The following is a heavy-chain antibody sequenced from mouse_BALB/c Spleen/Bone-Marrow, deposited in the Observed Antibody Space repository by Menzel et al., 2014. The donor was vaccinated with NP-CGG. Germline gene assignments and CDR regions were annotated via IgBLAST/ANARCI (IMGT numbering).Heavy chain of an antibody. J-gene: IGHJ4*01. CDR1: GFTFSSFG. V-gene: IGHV5-17*02. CDR2: ISSGSSTI. CDR3: ARHYGTIYYYAMDY. Sequence: DVMLVESGGGLVQPGGSRKLSCAASGFTFSSFGMHWVRQAPEKELEWVAYISSGSSTIYYADTVKGRFTIPRDNPKNTLFLQMTSLRSEDTAMYYCARHYGTIYYYAMDYWGQGTSVTVSS. D-gene: IGHD2-1*01.